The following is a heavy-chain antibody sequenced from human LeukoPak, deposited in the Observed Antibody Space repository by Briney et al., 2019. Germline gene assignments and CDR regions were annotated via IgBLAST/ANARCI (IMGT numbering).Heavy chain of an antibody. Sequence: GRSLRLSCAASGLTFSSYAMHWVRQAPGKGLEWVAVISYDGGITYYADSVKGRFTISRDNSMNTLYLQLNSLRAEDTAVYYCARDSTYYYDSGSSGPHYFDSWGQGTLVTVSS. J-gene: IGHJ4*02. CDR2: ISYDGGIT. V-gene: IGHV3-30*01. CDR1: GLTFSSYA. D-gene: IGHD3-10*01. CDR3: ARDSTYYYDSGSSGPHYFDS.